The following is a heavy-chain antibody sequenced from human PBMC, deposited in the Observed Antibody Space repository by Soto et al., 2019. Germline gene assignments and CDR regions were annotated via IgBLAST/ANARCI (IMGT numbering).Heavy chain of an antibody. V-gene: IGHV1-3*04. CDR3: AKDNPPKSGSYYHH. CDR1: GYTFTKDD. D-gene: IGHD1-26*01. J-gene: IGHJ1*01. CDR2: MRTDTGDT. Sequence: GASVKVSCKGSGYTFTKDDIDWVRQARGQRLEWMGWMRTDTGDTGYSQKFEGRVTITRDRSGSRAYVELSSLTSEDTAVYYCAKDNPPKSGSYYHHWGLGTLVTVSS.